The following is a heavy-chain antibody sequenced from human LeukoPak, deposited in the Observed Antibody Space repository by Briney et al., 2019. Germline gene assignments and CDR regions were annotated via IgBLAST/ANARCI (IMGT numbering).Heavy chain of an antibody. J-gene: IGHJ4*02. Sequence: SETLSLTCAVYGGSFSGYYWSWIRQPPGKGLEWIGYIYYSGSTNYNPSLKSRVTISVDTSKNQFSLKLSSVTAADTAVYYCARGFSYGDPLWGQGTLVTVSS. CDR2: IYYSGST. CDR3: ARGFSYGDPL. D-gene: IGHD4-17*01. V-gene: IGHV4-59*01. CDR1: GGSFSGYY.